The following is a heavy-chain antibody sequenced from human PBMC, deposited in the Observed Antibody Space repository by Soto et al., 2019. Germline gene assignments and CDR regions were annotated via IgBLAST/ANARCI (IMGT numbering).Heavy chain of an antibody. Sequence: PVGSLRLSCVASGFPFSSYAMSWVRQTPGKGLEWVSGISASGGRTYYADSVKGRFTISRDNSNNTLSLQMHILRVEDTAVYFCAKGGYYSLFDIWGQGTVVTVSS. CDR2: ISASGGRT. CDR3: AKGGYYSLFDI. V-gene: IGHV3-23*01. J-gene: IGHJ3*02. D-gene: IGHD3-16*01. CDR1: GFPFSSYA.